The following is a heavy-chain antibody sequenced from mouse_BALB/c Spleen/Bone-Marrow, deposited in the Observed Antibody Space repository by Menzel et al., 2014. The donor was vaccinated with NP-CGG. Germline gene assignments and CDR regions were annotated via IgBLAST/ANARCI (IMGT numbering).Heavy chain of an antibody. V-gene: IGHV5-9-1*01. J-gene: IGHJ3*01. CDR2: ISSGGSYI. Sequence: DVKLVESGGGLVKPGGSLKLSCAASGFTFSGYAMSWVRQSPEKRLEWVATISSGGSYIHYPDSVKGRFTISRDNAKNTLYLQMSSLRSEDTAIYYCARPDPWFACWGQGTLVTVPA. CDR1: GFTFSGYA. CDR3: ARPDPWFAC.